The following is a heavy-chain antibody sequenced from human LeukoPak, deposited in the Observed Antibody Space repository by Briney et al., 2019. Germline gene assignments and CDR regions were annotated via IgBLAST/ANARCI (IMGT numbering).Heavy chain of an antibody. CDR2: INHSGST. J-gene: IGHJ6*02. V-gene: IGHV4-34*01. Sequence: PSETLSLTCAVYGGSFSGYYWSWIRQPPGKGLEWIGEINHSGSTNYNPSLKSRVTISVDTSKNQFSLKLSSVTAADTAVYYCARAQRGTYYYYGMDVWGQGTTVTVSS. D-gene: IGHD3-16*01. CDR3: ARAQRGTYYYYGMDV. CDR1: GGSFSGYY.